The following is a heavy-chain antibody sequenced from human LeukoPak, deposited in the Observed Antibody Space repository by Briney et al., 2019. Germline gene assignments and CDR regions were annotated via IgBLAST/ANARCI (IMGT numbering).Heavy chain of an antibody. Sequence: GGSLRLSCAASGFTFSSYAMHWVRQAPGKGLEWVSGISWNSGNIDYADSVKGRFTISRDNAKNSLYLQMNSLRAEDTALYYCAKDLFPYYYGSGSYFDYWGQGTLVTVSS. CDR1: GFTFSSYA. D-gene: IGHD3-10*01. V-gene: IGHV3-9*01. CDR2: ISWNSGNI. J-gene: IGHJ4*02. CDR3: AKDLFPYYYGSGSYFDY.